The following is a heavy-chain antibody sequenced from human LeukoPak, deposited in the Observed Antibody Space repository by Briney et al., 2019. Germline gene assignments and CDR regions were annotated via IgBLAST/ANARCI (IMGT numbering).Heavy chain of an antibody. V-gene: IGHV4-4*07. CDR2: IYTSGST. J-gene: IGHJ4*02. CDR1: GGSISSYY. Sequence: SETLSLTCTVSGGSISSYYWSWIRQPPGKGLEWIGRIYTSGSTNYNPSLKSRVTMSVDTSKNQFSLKLSSVTAADTAVYYCARDQTYYGSGSRGPFDYWGQGTLVTVSS. D-gene: IGHD3-10*01. CDR3: ARDQTYYGSGSRGPFDY.